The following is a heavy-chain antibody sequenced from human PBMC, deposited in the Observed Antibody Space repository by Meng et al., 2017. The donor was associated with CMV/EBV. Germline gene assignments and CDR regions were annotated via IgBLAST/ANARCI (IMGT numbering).Heavy chain of an antibody. D-gene: IGHD2-2*01. CDR3: ARGFPSWHKPAYYFDY. V-gene: IGHV4-34*01. CDR2: INHSGST. J-gene: IGHJ4*02. CDR1: GGSFSGYY. Sequence: QGQRQTWGAGLLKPSETPSRTWAVYGGSFSGYYWSWIRQPPGKGLEWIGEINHSGSTNYNPSLKSRVTISVDTSKNQFSLKLSSVTAADTAVYYCARGFPSWHKPAYYFDYWGQGTLVTVSS.